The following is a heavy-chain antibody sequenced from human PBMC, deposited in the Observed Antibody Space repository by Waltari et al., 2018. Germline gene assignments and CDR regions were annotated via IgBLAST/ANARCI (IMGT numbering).Heavy chain of an antibody. CDR3: VRGSRYTPSDL. D-gene: IGHD3-16*02. J-gene: IGHJ5*02. CDR2: IWYDEGRT. CDR1: GFTFSSFG. V-gene: IGHV3-33*01. Sequence: VQLVESGGGVVQPGGSLRLSCEAFGFTFSSFGMHWVRPAPGKGPEWVALIWYDEGRTYDADSVKGRFTVFSDKPKDTINLQMNRLRAEDTAVYYCVRGSRYTPSDLWGQGTLVTVSA.